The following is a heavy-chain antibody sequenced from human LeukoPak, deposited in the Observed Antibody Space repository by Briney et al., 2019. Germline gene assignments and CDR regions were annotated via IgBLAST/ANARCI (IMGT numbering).Heavy chain of an antibody. V-gene: IGHV4-59*11. J-gene: IGHJ4*02. D-gene: IGHD3-10*01. CDR1: GGSFSGHY. CDR3: ARGSGQWGFDS. CDR2: IYYSGST. Sequence: SETLSLTCAVYGGSFSGHYWSWIRQPPGKTLEWIGYIYYSGSTNYNPSLRSRVTISVDSSKNQFSLKLSSVTAADTAVYYCARGSGQWGFDSWGQGTLVTVSS.